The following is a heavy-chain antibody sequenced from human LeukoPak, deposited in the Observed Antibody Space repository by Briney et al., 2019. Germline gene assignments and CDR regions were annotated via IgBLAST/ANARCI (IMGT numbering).Heavy chain of an antibody. CDR1: GGSFSGYY. CDR2: INHSGST. V-gene: IGHV4-34*01. CDR3: ASLRGYSYGYRGTGGH. J-gene: IGHJ4*02. D-gene: IGHD5-18*01. Sequence: PSETLSLTCAVYGGSFSGYYWSWIRQPPGKGLEWIGEINHSGSTNYNPSLKSRVTISVDTSKNQFSLKLSSVTAADTAVYYCASLRGYSYGYRGTGGHWGQGTLVTVSS.